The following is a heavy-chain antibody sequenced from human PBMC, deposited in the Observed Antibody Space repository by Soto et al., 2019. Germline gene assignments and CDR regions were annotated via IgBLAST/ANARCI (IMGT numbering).Heavy chain of an antibody. CDR2: MNPNSGNT. CDR3: ASVGLDCSSTSCYDSAFDI. V-gene: IGHV1-8*01. D-gene: IGHD2-2*01. Sequence: ASVKVSCKASGYTFTSYDINWVRQATGQGLEWMGWMNPNSGNTGYAQKFQGRVTMTRNTSISTAYMELSSLRSEDTAVYYCASVGLDCSSTSCYDSAFDIWGQGTMVTVSS. J-gene: IGHJ3*02. CDR1: GYTFTSYD.